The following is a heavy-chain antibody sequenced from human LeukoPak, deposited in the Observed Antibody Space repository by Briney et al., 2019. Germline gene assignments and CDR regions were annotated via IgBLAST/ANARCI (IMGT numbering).Heavy chain of an antibody. D-gene: IGHD2-2*02. J-gene: IGHJ5*02. CDR2: ISAYNGDT. CDR3: ARGGAVPAAIGWFDP. CDR1: GYTFTSYG. V-gene: IGHV1-18*01. Sequence: GASVKVSCKASGYTFTSYGISWVRQAPGQGLEWMGWISAYNGDTNYAQKFQGRVTITADKSTSTAYMELSSLRSEDTAVYYCARGGAVPAAIGWFDPWGQGTLVTVSS.